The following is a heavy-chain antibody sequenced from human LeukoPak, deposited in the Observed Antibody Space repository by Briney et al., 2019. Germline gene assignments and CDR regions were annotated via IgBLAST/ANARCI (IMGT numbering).Heavy chain of an antibody. CDR3: ARPSRYSSSSGFGY. CDR1: GGSFSGYY. CDR2: INHSGST. J-gene: IGHJ4*02. V-gene: IGHV4-34*01. Sequence: SETLSLTCAVYGGSFSGYYWSWLRQPPGKGLEWIGEINHSGSTNYNPSLKSRVTISVDTSKNQFSLKLSSVTAADTAVYYCARPSRYSSSSGFGYWGQGTLVTVSS. D-gene: IGHD6-6*01.